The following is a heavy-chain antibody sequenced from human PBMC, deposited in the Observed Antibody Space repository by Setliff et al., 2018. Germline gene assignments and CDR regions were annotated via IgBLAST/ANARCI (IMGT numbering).Heavy chain of an antibody. CDR1: GGSINSMSYF. CDR2: IYHNGNT. Sequence: SETLSLTCTVSGGSINSMSYFWSWIRQPPGKGLEWIGYIYHNGNTNFNPSLKSRVNMSVDTSNNQFVLNLKAVTAADTAVYYCARDRTAYTYGLDVWGQGTTVTVSS. V-gene: IGHV4-61*01. D-gene: IGHD3-16*01. CDR3: ARDRTAYTYGLDV. J-gene: IGHJ6*02.